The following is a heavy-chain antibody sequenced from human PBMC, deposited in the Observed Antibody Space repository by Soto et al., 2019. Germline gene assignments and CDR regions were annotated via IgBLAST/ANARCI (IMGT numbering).Heavy chain of an antibody. D-gene: IGHD6-19*01. CDR2: TSHRGST. CDR1: GGSITSSDW. J-gene: IGHJ5*02. V-gene: IGHV4-4*02. Sequence: QVQLQESGPGLVKPSETLSLTCAVSGGSITSSDWWSWVRQPPGKGLEWIGETSHRGSTTYSPSLQKRVTMSVAKSKNPFSRRLSSVTAAGAAVYYCASEGHSSGCSWGQGTLVTVSS. CDR3: ASEGHSSGCS.